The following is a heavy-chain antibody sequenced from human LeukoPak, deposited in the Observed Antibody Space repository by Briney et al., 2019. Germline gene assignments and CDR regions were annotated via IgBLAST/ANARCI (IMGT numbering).Heavy chain of an antibody. Sequence: SETLSLTCAVYGGSFSGYYWSWIRQPPGKGLEWIGEINHSGSTNYNPSLKSRVTISVETSKNQFSLKLSSVTAADTAVYYCARSPYYYGSGSYGYWGQGTLVTVSS. D-gene: IGHD3-10*01. CDR1: GGSFSGYY. V-gene: IGHV4-34*01. CDR2: INHSGST. CDR3: ARSPYYYGSGSYGY. J-gene: IGHJ4*02.